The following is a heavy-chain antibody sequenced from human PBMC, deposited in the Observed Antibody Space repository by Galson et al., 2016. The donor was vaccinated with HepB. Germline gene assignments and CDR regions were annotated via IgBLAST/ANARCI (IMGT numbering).Heavy chain of an antibody. Sequence: SLRLSCATSGFTFSNAWMNWVRQAPGKGLEWVGRIKSNADGGTTNYAAPVKGRFTISRDDSQNTLSLQMNSLRTEDTAVYYCNTVTYYYDNKGYPLKTVADYWGQGTLVAVSS. D-gene: IGHD3-22*01. CDR3: NTVTYYYDNKGYPLKTVADY. CDR2: IKSNADGGTT. V-gene: IGHV3-15*01. CDR1: GFTFSNAW. J-gene: IGHJ4*02.